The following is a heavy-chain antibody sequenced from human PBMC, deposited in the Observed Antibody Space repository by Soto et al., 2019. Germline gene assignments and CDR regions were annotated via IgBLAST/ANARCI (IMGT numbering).Heavy chain of an antibody. J-gene: IGHJ6*02. CDR2: VNAGNGNT. CDR1: GYTFTSYA. V-gene: IGHV1-3*01. CDR3: ARDSDMVGCMDV. D-gene: IGHD2-15*01. Sequence: QVQLVQSGAEVKKPGASVKVSCQASGYTFTSYAMYWVRQAPGQRLEWMGWVNAGNGNTKYSQKFQGRVTITRDTSASTAYMELSSLRSEDTAVYYCARDSDMVGCMDVWGQGTTVTVSS.